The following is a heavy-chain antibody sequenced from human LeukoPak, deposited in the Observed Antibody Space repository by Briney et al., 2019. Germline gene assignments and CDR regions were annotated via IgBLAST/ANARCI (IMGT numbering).Heavy chain of an antibody. Sequence: ASVKVSCKASGYTFTSYDINWVRQATGQGLEWMGWMNPNSGNTGYAQKFQGRVTMTRNTSISTAYMELSSLRSEDTAVYCCARGIAAAGIPLFYYWGQGTLVTVSS. J-gene: IGHJ4*02. CDR3: ARGIAAAGIPLFYY. CDR1: GYTFTSYD. V-gene: IGHV1-8*01. D-gene: IGHD6-13*01. CDR2: MNPNSGNT.